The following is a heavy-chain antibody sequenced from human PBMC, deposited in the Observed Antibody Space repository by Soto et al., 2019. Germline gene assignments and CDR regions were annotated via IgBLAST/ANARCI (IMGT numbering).Heavy chain of an antibody. J-gene: IGHJ4*02. D-gene: IGHD3-3*01. CDR3: ARALKVKYYDFWSGYNYYFDY. Sequence: ASVKVSCKVSGYSFTSYGISWVRQAPGQGLEWMGWISAYNGNTNYAQKLQGRVTMTTDTSTSTAYTELRSLRSDDTAVYYCARALKVKYYDFWSGYNYYFDYWGQGTLVTVSS. V-gene: IGHV1-18*01. CDR2: ISAYNGNT. CDR1: GYSFTSYG.